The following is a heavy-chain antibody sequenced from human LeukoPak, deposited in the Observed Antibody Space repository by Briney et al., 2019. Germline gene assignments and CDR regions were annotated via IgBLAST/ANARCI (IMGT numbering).Heavy chain of an antibody. CDR1: GGSISSGSYY. CDR2: IYTSGST. V-gene: IGHV4-61*02. J-gene: IGHJ4*02. D-gene: IGHD1-1*01. CDR3: AREGIWNFDY. Sequence: SETLSLTCTVSGGSISSGSYYWSWIRQPAGKGLEWIGRIYTSGSTNYNPSLKGRVTISVDTSKNQFSLKLSSVTAADTAVYYCAREGIWNFDYWGQGTLVTVSS.